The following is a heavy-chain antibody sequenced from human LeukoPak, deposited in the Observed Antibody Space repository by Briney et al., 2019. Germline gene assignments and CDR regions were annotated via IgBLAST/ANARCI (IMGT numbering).Heavy chain of an antibody. Sequence: PSETLSLTCTVSGVSISSSNSYWGWIRQPPGKGLEWIGSIYYSGSTYYNPSLKSRVTISVDTSKNQFSLKLSSVTAADTAVYYCASSTGRRHTYYDILTGYYKAYWGQGTLVTVSS. J-gene: IGHJ4*02. CDR1: GVSISSSNSY. D-gene: IGHD3-9*01. CDR3: ASSTGRRHTYYDILTGYYKAY. V-gene: IGHV4-39*01. CDR2: IYYSGST.